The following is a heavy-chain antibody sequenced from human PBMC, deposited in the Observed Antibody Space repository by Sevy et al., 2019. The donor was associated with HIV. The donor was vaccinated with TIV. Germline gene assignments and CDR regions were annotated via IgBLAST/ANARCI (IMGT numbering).Heavy chain of an antibody. V-gene: IGHV3-7*03. J-gene: IGHJ4*01. CDR1: GFTFNNFW. CDR2: IKPDGSES. D-gene: IGHD3-16*01. Sequence: GGSLRLSCVASGFTFNNFWMAWVRQAPGKGLEWFANIKPDGSESNQVGSVKGRFTISRDNAKNSLYLQMNSLTAEDTGVYYCARNVGGGYFDYWGQGTLVTVSS. CDR3: ARNVGGGYFDY.